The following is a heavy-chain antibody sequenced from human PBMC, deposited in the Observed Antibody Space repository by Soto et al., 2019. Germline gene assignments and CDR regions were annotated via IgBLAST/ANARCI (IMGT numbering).Heavy chain of an antibody. V-gene: IGHV1-18*01. CDR2: ISAYNGNT. Sequence: QVQLVQSGAEVKKPGASVKVSCKASGYTFTSYGISWVRQAPGQGLEWMGWISAYNGNTNYAQKLQGRVTMTTDTATSTAYMQRRSLRSDDTAVYYCARGSGRTVTTGEPYYYYYGMDVWGQGTTVTVSS. CDR3: ARGSGRTVTTGEPYYYYYGMDV. D-gene: IGHD4-17*01. CDR1: GYTFTSYG. J-gene: IGHJ6*02.